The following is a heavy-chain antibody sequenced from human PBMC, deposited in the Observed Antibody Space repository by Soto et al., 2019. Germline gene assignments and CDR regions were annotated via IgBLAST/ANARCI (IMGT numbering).Heavy chain of an antibody. CDR3: AKGLINGRWYAAD. J-gene: IGHJ4*02. V-gene: IGHV3-23*01. Sequence: PGESLKISCGASGFTFSSCVMTWVRQAPGKGLEWVSCITDSGAGTYYADSVKGRFTISRDNSKNTVYLQMNNLRAEDTGVYYCAKGLINGRWYAADWGQGTLVTVSS. CDR1: GFTFSSCV. CDR2: ITDSGAGT. D-gene: IGHD6-13*01.